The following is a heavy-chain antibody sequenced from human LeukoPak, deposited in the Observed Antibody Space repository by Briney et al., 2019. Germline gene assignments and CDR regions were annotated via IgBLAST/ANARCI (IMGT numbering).Heavy chain of an antibody. CDR1: GFPFTTYS. CDR2: ISGSSSTI. J-gene: IGHJ4*02. V-gene: IGHV3-48*02. CDR3: ARDHYSRNDY. D-gene: IGHD6-13*01. Sequence: PGGSLRLSCAASGFPFTTYSMIWVRQAPGKGLEWVSYISGSSSTIYYADSVKGRFTISRDNAKNSLFLQMNSLRDEDTAVYYCARDHYSRNDYWGQGTLVTVSS.